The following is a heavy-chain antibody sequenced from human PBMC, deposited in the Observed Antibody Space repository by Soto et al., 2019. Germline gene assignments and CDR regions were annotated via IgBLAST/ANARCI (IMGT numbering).Heavy chain of an antibody. J-gene: IGHJ5*02. D-gene: IGHD6-19*01. V-gene: IGHV4-31*03. CDR3: AREQQWKDPWFDP. Sequence: SETLSLTCTVSGGSISSGGYYWSWIRQHPGKGLEWIGYIYYSGSTYYNPSLKSRVTISVDTSKNQFSLKLSSVTAADTAVYYCAREQQWKDPWFDPWGQGTLVTVSS. CDR2: IYYSGST. CDR1: GGSISSGGYY.